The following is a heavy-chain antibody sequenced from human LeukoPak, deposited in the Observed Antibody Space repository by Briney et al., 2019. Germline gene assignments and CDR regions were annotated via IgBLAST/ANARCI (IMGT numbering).Heavy chain of an antibody. CDR2: ISSSSSYI. CDR1: GFTFSSYS. V-gene: IGHV3-21*01. J-gene: IGHJ6*02. Sequence: PGGSLRLSCAASGFTFSSYSMNWVRQAPGKGLEWVSSISSSSSYIYYADSVKGRFTISRDNAKNSLYLQMNSLRVEDTAVYHCAAWYYPTSYYGMDVWGQGTTVTVS. D-gene: IGHD3-10*01. CDR3: AAWYYPTSYYGMDV.